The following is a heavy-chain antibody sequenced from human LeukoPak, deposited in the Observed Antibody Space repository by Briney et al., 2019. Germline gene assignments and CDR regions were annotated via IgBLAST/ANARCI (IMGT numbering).Heavy chain of an antibody. Sequence: SETLSLTCAVYGGSFSGYYWSWIRQPPGKGLEWIGYIYYSGSTNYNPSLKSRVTISVDTSKNQFSLKLSSVTAADTAVYYGARFRASSGYYFDIWGQGTMVTVSS. CDR3: ARFRASSGYYFDI. CDR1: GGSFSGYY. V-gene: IGHV4-59*01. J-gene: IGHJ3*02. D-gene: IGHD3-22*01. CDR2: IYYSGST.